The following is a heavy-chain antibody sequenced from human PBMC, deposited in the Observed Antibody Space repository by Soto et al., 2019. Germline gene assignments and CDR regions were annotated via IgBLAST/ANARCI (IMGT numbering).Heavy chain of an antibody. CDR1: GFTFSSYA. CDR2: ISYDGSNK. V-gene: IGHV3-30-3*01. CDR3: ARDRLRYNWNDFPYYYYGMDV. J-gene: IGHJ6*02. D-gene: IGHD1-1*01. Sequence: QVQLVESGGGVVQPGRSLRLSCAASGFTFSSYAMHWVRQAPGKGLEWVAVISYDGSNKYYADSVKGQFTISRDNSKNPLYLQMNSLRAEDTAVYYCARDRLRYNWNDFPYYYYGMDVWGQGTTVTVSS.